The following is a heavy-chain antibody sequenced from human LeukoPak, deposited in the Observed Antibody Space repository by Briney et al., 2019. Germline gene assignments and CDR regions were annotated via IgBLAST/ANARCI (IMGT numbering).Heavy chain of an antibody. D-gene: IGHD1-26*01. J-gene: IGHJ3*02. CDR2: ISSSSSYI. Sequence: GGSLRLSCAASGFTFSSYSMNWVRQAPGKGLEWVSSISSSSSYIYYADSVKGRFTISRDNSKNTLYLQMNSLRAEDTAVYYCARVAAVGASSDAFDIWGQGTMVTVSS. V-gene: IGHV3-21*01. CDR3: ARVAAVGASSDAFDI. CDR1: GFTFSSYS.